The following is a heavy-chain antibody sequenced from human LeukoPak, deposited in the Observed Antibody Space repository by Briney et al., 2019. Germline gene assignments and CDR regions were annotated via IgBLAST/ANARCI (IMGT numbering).Heavy chain of an antibody. CDR3: ARGPYCSSTSCYNFEEFFDY. CDR1: GYSFTSYW. J-gene: IGHJ4*02. CDR2: IYPGDSDA. D-gene: IGHD2-2*02. V-gene: IGHV5-51*01. Sequence: GESLQISCQGSGYSFTSYWIGWVRQMPGKGLEWMGIIYPGDSDARYSPSFQGQVTISADKSISTAYLQWSSLKASDTAMYYCARGPYCSSTSCYNFEEFFDYWGQGTLVTVSS.